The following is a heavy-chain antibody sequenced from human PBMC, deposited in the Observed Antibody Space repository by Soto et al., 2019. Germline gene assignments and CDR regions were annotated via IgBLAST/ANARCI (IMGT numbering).Heavy chain of an antibody. CDR1: GGTFSSYA. D-gene: IGHD3-22*01. V-gene: IGHV1-69*01. J-gene: IGHJ4*02. CDR3: ALDATNYYDSSGYRFDY. Sequence: QVQLVQSGAEVKKPGSSVNVSCKASGGTFSSYAISWVRQAPGQGLEWMGGIIPIIGTANYAQKFQGRVTITADESTSTAYMELSSLRSEDTAVYYFALDATNYYDSSGYRFDYWGQGTLVTVSS. CDR2: IIPIIGTA.